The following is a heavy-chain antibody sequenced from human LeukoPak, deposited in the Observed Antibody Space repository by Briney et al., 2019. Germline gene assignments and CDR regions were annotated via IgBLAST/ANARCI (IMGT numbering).Heavy chain of an antibody. CDR3: ASSSPLSSSPFDY. D-gene: IGHD2-2*01. Sequence: ASVKVSCKASGGTFSSYAISWVRQAPGQGLEWMGGIIPIFGTANYAQKFQGRVTFTADESTSTAYMELSSLRSEDTAVYYCASSSPLSSSPFDYWGQGTLVTVSS. J-gene: IGHJ4*02. V-gene: IGHV1-69*01. CDR1: GGTFSSYA. CDR2: IIPIFGTA.